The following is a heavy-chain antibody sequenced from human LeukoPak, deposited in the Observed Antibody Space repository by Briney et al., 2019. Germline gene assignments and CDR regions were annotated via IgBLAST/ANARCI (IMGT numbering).Heavy chain of an antibody. CDR2: IDYSGST. J-gene: IGHJ4*02. CDR3: ARVLGYSSGWYLGHFDY. V-gene: IGHV4-31*03. CDR1: GGSISSGGYY. D-gene: IGHD6-19*01. Sequence: SETLSLTCTVSGGSISSGGYYWSWIRQLPGKGLEWIGYIDYSGSTYYNPSLKSRVIMSVDTSKNQFSLKLSSVTAADTAVYYCARVLGYSSGWYLGHFDYWGQGTLVTVSS.